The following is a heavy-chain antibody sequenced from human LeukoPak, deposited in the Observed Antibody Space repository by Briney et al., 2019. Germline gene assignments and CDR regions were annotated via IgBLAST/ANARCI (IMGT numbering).Heavy chain of an antibody. D-gene: IGHD5-18*01. Sequence: PSETLSLTCAVSGASISSYYCSWIRQPPGKGLEWIGNGYHTGSTNYNPSRRGRVTISLDTSMSQFSLKLISVTAADTAVYYCSREGGYGYSFGPYSDYWGQGALVTVSS. V-gene: IGHV4-59*01. CDR1: GASISSYY. CDR2: GYHTGST. CDR3: SREGGYGYSFGPYSDY. J-gene: IGHJ4*02.